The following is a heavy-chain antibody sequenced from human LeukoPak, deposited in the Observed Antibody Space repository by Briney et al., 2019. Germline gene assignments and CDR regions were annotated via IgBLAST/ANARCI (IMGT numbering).Heavy chain of an antibody. J-gene: IGHJ4*02. D-gene: IGHD7-27*01. Sequence: PGRSLRLSCEASGLTFSIYGMHWVRQAPGKGLEWVAVIWYDGSNKYYADSVKGRFTISRDNSKNTLYLQMNSLRAEDTAVYYCARERLGISLDYWGQGTLVTVSS. V-gene: IGHV3-33*08. CDR1: GLTFSIYG. CDR2: IWYDGSNK. CDR3: ARERLGISLDY.